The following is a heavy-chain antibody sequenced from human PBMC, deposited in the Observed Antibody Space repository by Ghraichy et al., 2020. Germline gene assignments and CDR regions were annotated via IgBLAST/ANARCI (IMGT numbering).Heavy chain of an antibody. CDR2: IYYSGST. Sequence: SETLSLTCTVSGGSLSSGGYYWSWIRQHPGKGLEWIGYIYYSGSTYYNPSLKSRVTISVDTSKNQFSLKLSSVTAADTAVYYCARVSRDIVVVPAARFDYWGQGTLVTVSS. D-gene: IGHD2-2*01. CDR1: GGSLSSGGYY. CDR3: ARVSRDIVVVPAARFDY. J-gene: IGHJ4*02. V-gene: IGHV4-31*03.